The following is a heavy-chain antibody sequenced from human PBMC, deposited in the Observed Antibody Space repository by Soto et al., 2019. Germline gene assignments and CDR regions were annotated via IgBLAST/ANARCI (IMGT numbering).Heavy chain of an antibody. Sequence: EVQLLESGGGLVQPGGSLRLSCAASGFTFSSYAMSWVRQAPGKGLEWVSAISGSGGSTYYADSVKGRFTISRDNSKKPLYLLMNTLRAEDTAVYYCAKDVEAVAVTLDPWGQGTLVAVCS. CDR2: ISGSGGST. J-gene: IGHJ5*02. CDR1: GFTFSSYA. V-gene: IGHV3-23*01. D-gene: IGHD6-19*01. CDR3: AKDVEAVAVTLDP.